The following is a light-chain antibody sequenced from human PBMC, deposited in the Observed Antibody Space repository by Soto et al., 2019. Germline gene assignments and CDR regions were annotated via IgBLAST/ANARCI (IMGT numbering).Light chain of an antibody. V-gene: IGKV3D-15*01. J-gene: IGKJ1*01. Sequence: EIVMTQSPATLSVSPGERVTLSCRASQSVSSNLAWYQQKPGQAPRLLIHRASTRATGVPDRFSGSGSGAEFTLTISSLQSEDFAGYYCQQYGEWPPTFGQGTKIEIK. CDR3: QQYGEWPPT. CDR2: RAS. CDR1: QSVSSN.